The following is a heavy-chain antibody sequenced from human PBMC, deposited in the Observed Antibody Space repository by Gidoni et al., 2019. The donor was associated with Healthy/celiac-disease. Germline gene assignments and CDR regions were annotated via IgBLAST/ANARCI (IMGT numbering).Heavy chain of an antibody. Sequence: QVQLQESGPGLVKPSETLSLTCTVSGGSISSYYWRWIRQPPGKGLEWIGYIYYSGSTNYNPSLKSRVTISVDTSKNQFSLKLSSVTAADTAVYYCARAPRYYDYVWGSYRPDAFDIWGQGTMVTVSS. CDR3: ARAPRYYDYVWGSYRPDAFDI. V-gene: IGHV4-59*01. J-gene: IGHJ3*02. D-gene: IGHD3-16*02. CDR1: GGSISSYY. CDR2: IYYSGST.